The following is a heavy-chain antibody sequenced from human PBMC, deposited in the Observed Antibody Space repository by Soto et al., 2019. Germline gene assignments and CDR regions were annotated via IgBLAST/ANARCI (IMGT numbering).Heavy chain of an antibody. V-gene: IGHV3-30-3*01. CDR3: VSYFGSSGYYFYYYYGMDV. CDR1: GFTFSSYA. Sequence: GGSLRLSCAASGFTFSSYAMHWVRQAPGKGLEWVAVISYDGSNKYYADSVKGRFTISRDNSKNTLYLQMNSLRAEDTAVYYCVSYFGSSGYYFYYYYGMDVWGQGTTVTVSS. D-gene: IGHD3-22*01. J-gene: IGHJ6*02. CDR2: ISYDGSNK.